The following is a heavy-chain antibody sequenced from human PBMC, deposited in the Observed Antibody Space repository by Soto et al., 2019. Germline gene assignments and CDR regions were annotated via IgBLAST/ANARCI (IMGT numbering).Heavy chain of an antibody. V-gene: IGHV1-18*01. J-gene: IGHJ3*02. CDR1: GYTFTSYG. CDR2: ISAYNGNT. Sequence: QVQLVQSGVEVKKPGASVKVSCKASGYTFTSYGISWVRQAPGQGLEWMGWISAYNGNTNYAQKLQGRVTMTTDTSTSTAYMELRSLRSDDTAVYYCAQSTFYKLEPDAFDIWGQGTMVTVPS. CDR3: AQSTFYKLEPDAFDI. D-gene: IGHD1-1*01.